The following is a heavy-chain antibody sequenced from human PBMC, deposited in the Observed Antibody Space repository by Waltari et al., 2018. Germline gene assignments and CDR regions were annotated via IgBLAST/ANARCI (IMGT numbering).Heavy chain of an antibody. J-gene: IGHJ4*02. Sequence: QVQLVQSGAEVKKPGSSVKVSCKASGGTFSSYAISWVRQAPGQGLEWMGGIIPILGIANYAQKFQGRVTITADKSTSTAYMELSSLRSEDTAVYYCARGGYDYIWGSYRYNFDYWGQGTLVTVSS. CDR3: ARGGYDYIWGSYRYNFDY. V-gene: IGHV1-69*10. CDR2: IIPILGIA. D-gene: IGHD3-16*02. CDR1: GGTFSSYA.